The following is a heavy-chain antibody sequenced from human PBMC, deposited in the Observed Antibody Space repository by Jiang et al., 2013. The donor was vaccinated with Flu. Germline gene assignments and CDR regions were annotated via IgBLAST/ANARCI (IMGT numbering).Heavy chain of an antibody. CDR2: ISWNSGSI. Sequence: QLLESGGGLVQPGRSLRLSCAASGFTFDDYAMHWVRQAPGKGLEWVSGISWNSGSIGYADSVKGRFTISRDNAKNSLYLQMNSLRAEDTALYYCAKDRGEDSSGWLGAFDIWGQGTMVTVSS. CDR3: AKDRGEDSSGWLGAFDI. D-gene: IGHD6-19*01. J-gene: IGHJ3*02. V-gene: IGHV3-9*01. CDR1: GFTFDDYA.